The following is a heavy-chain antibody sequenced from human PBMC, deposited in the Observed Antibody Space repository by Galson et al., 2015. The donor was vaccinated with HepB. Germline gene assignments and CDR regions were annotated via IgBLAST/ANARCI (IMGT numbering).Heavy chain of an antibody. CDR2: INKNGATR. V-gene: IGHV3-20*04. CDR3: ARVAPDYGSGSYKAPPDY. Sequence: SLRLSCAASGFTFDDYGMNWVRQAPGKGLEWASGINKNGATRGYADSVKGRFTISRDNAKNSLYLQMNSLTAGDTALYYCARVAPDYGSGSYKAPPDYWGQGTLVTVSS. J-gene: IGHJ4*02. D-gene: IGHD3-10*01. CDR1: GFTFDDYG.